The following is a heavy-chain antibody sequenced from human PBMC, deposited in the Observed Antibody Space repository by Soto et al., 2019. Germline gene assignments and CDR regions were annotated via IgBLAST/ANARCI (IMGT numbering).Heavy chain of an antibody. Sequence: SVKVSCKASGGTFSSYAISWVRQAPGQGLEWMGGIIPIFGTANYAQKFQGRVTITADESTSTAYMELSSLRSEDTAVYYCARTLATTHWWFDPWGQGTLVTVSS. CDR3: ARTLATTHWWFDP. CDR1: GGTFSSYA. D-gene: IGHD5-12*01. J-gene: IGHJ5*02. V-gene: IGHV1-69*13. CDR2: IIPIFGTA.